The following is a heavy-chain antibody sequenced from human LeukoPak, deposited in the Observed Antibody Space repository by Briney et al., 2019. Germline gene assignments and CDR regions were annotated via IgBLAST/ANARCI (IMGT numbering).Heavy chain of an antibody. V-gene: IGHV1-18*01. CDR1: GYTFDSFG. CDR2: ISPYTGKK. J-gene: IGHJ3*02. D-gene: IGHD3-10*01. CDR3: ARGVTMIRGVMRDAFDI. Sequence: ASVKVSCKASGYTFDSFGVSWVRQAPGQGLEWMGWISPYTGKKNYAQNVQDRVTMTTDTSTSTAYMELRSLRSDDTALYYCARGVTMIRGVMRDAFDIWGQGTMVTVSS.